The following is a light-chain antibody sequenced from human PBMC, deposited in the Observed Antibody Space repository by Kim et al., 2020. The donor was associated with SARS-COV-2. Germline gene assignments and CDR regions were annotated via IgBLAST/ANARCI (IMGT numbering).Light chain of an antibody. CDR3: QQYGSSPWT. Sequence: EIVLTQSPGTLSLSPGERATLSCRASQSVSSSYLAWYQQKPGQAPRLLIYGASSRATGIPDRFSGSGSGTDFTHTISRLEPEDFAVYYCQQYGSSPWTFGQGTNVDIK. CDR2: GAS. CDR1: QSVSSSY. V-gene: IGKV3-20*01. J-gene: IGKJ1*01.